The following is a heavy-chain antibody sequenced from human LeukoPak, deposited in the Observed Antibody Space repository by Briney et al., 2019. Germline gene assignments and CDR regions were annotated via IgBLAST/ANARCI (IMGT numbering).Heavy chain of an antibody. J-gene: IGHJ4*02. CDR2: ISSSGSAK. CDR3: AREKAYDTTGHDY. Sequence: GGSLRLSCAASGFKVSDYYMSWIRQAPGKELECVSYISSSGSAKYYADSVKGRFSISRDNAKNSLYLQMNSLRADDTGVYYCAREKAYDTTGHDYWGQGTLVTVSS. V-gene: IGHV3-11*04. D-gene: IGHD1-1*01. CDR1: GFKVSDYY.